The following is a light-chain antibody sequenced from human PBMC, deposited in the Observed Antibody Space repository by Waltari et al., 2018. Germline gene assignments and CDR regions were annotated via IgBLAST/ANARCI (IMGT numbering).Light chain of an antibody. CDR1: ALPKKY. J-gene: IGLJ3*02. CDR3: YSTDSSDTHRV. V-gene: IGLV3-10*01. CDR2: EDS. Sequence: SYELTQPPSVSVSPGQAARITCSGDALPKKYAYWYQQKSGQVPVLVIYEDSKRPSGIPERFSGSSSGTTATLTLSGAQVEDEGDYYCYSTDSSDTHRVFGGGTKLTVL.